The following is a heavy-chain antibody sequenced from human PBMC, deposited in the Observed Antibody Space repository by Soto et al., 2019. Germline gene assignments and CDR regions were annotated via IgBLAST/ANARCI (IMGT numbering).Heavy chain of an antibody. Sequence: RASVKVSCKASGGTFSSYAISWVRQAPGQGLEWMGGIIPIFGTANYAQKFQGRVTITADESTSTAYMELSSLRSEDTAVYYCARDLAGIAAAGNMDVWGQGTTVTVSS. V-gene: IGHV1-69*13. CDR2: IIPIFGTA. J-gene: IGHJ6*02. CDR3: ARDLAGIAAAGNMDV. CDR1: GGTFSSYA. D-gene: IGHD6-13*01.